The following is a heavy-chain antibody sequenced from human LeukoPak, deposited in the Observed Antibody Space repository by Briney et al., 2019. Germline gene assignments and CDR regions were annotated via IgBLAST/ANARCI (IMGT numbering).Heavy chain of an antibody. CDR2: ISSSGSTI. D-gene: IGHD6-13*01. Sequence: PGGSLRLSCAASRFTFSSYEMNWVRQAPGKGLEWVSYISSSGSTIYYADSVKGRFTISRDNAKNSLYLQMNSLRAEDTAVYYCARFIAAPYYFDYWGRGTLVTVSS. J-gene: IGHJ4*02. V-gene: IGHV3-48*03. CDR3: ARFIAAPYYFDY. CDR1: RFTFSSYE.